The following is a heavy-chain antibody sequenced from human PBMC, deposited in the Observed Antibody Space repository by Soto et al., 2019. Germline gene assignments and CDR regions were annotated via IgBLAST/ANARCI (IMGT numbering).Heavy chain of an antibody. CDR2: IIPIFGTA. CDR3: ARGSAPTSFGVVITSDYYYYGMDV. D-gene: IGHD3-3*01. V-gene: IGHV1-69*01. CDR1: GGTFSSYA. J-gene: IGHJ6*02. Sequence: QVQLVQSGAEVKKPGSSVTVSCKASGGTFSSYAISWVRQAPGQGLEWMGGIIPIFGTANYAQKFQGRVTLTADESTSTAYMELSSLRSEDTAVYYCARGSAPTSFGVVITSDYYYYGMDVWGQGTTVTVSS.